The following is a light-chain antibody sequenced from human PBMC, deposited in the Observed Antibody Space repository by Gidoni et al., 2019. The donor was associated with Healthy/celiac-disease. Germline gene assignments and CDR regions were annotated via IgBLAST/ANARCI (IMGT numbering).Light chain of an antibody. CDR1: SSNIGSNY. CDR2: RNN. Sequence: QSVLTQPPPASGTPGQRVTISCSGSSSNIGSNYVYWYQQLPGTAPKLLIYRNNKRPAGVPGRFTGSKSGTSASLAISGLRSEDEADYYCAAWDDSLSGWVFGGGTKLTVL. V-gene: IGLV1-47*01. J-gene: IGLJ3*02. CDR3: AAWDDSLSGWV.